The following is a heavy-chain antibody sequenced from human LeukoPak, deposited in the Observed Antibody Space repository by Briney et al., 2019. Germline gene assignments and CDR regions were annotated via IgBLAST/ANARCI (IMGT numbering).Heavy chain of an antibody. Sequence: PGGSLRLSCAASGFTFSSYEMNWVRQAPGKGLEWVSYISSSGSTIYYADSVKGRFTISRDNAKNSLYLQMNSLRAEDTAVYYCARSYNYYMDVWGKGTTVTVSS. V-gene: IGHV3-48*03. J-gene: IGHJ6*03. CDR2: ISSSGSTI. CDR3: ARSYNYYMDV. CDR1: GFTFSSYE.